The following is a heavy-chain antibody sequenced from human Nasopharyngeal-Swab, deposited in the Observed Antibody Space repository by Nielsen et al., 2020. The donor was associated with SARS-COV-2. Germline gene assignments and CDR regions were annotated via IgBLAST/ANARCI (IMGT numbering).Heavy chain of an antibody. CDR1: GFTFSSYE. D-gene: IGHD5-18*01. J-gene: IGHJ4*02. Sequence: GGSLRLSCAASGFTFSSYEMNWVRQAPGKGLEWVSYISSSGSTIYYADSVKGRFTISRDNAKNSLYLQMNSLRADDTAVYYCARDLDGGYSYGLDYWGRGTLVTVSS. CDR3: ARDLDGGYSYGLDY. V-gene: IGHV3-48*03. CDR2: ISSSGSTI.